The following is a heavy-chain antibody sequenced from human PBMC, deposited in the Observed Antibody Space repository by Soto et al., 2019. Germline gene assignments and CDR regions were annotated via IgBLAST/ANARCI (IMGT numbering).Heavy chain of an antibody. Sequence: SPTLSLSCAISGDSVSNMSAAWNWIRQSPSGGLEWLGRTYYTSRWYNNYAVSVISRITINPDTSKNQLSLHLNPVPPEDTAVYGCARDRSLGSTRWYHRWGWGTLVTVS. CDR2: TYYTSRWYN. V-gene: IGHV6-1*01. CDR1: GDSVSNMSAA. CDR3: ARDRSLGSTRWYHR. D-gene: IGHD2-2*01. J-gene: IGHJ5*02.